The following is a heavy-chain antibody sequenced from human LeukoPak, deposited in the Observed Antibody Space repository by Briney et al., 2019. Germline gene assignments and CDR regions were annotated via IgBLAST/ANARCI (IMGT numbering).Heavy chain of an antibody. CDR2: INPSGGST. CDR1: GYTFTSYG. Sequence: ASVKVSCKASGYTFTSYGISWVRQAPGQGLEWMGIINPSGGSTSYAQKFQGRVTMTRDTSTSTVYMELSSLRSEDTAVYYCARGGYYDILTGHETVDAFDIWGQGTMVTVSP. V-gene: IGHV1-46*01. D-gene: IGHD3-9*01. CDR3: ARGGYYDILTGHETVDAFDI. J-gene: IGHJ3*02.